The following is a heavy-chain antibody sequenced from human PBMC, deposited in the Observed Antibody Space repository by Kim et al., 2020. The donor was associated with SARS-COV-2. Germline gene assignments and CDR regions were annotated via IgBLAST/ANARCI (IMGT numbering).Heavy chain of an antibody. CDR3: ARASYYGSGSYYRPTDY. V-gene: IGHV3-30-3*01. CDR1: GFTFSSYA. D-gene: IGHD3-10*01. Sequence: GGSLRLSCAASGFTFSSYAMHWVRQAPGKGLEWVAVISYDGSNKYYADSVKGRFTISRDNSKNTLYLQMNSLRAEDTAVYYCARASYYGSGSYYRPTDY. J-gene: IGHJ4*01. CDR2: ISYDGSNK.